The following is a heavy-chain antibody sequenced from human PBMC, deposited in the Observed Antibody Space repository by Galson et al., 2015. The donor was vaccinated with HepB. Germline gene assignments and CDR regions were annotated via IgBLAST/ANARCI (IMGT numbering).Heavy chain of an antibody. J-gene: IGHJ4*02. CDR2: VFHSGGA. D-gene: IGHD4-23*01. CDR3: ARNRGNNDFDS. Sequence: ETLSLTCTVSGVSISSHYWSWIRQTPGKGLEWIGSVFHSGGANYNPPLKSRVTISVDTSKSQFSLSLTSVTTADTAVYYCARNRGNNDFDSWGQGILVTVSS. V-gene: IGHV4-59*11. CDR1: GVSISSHY.